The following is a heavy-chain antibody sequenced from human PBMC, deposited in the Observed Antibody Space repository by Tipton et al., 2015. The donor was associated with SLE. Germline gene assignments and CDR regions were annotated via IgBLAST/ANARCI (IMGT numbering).Heavy chain of an antibody. J-gene: IGHJ4*02. CDR1: GFTFSNAW. Sequence: LRLSCAASGFTFSNAWMSWVRQAPGKGLEWIGSIYHSGRTYYNPSLKSRVTISVDTSKNQFSLKLSCVTAADTAVYYCASLRDSSGYYSGYWGQGTLVTVSS. V-gene: IGHV4-38-2*01. D-gene: IGHD3-22*01. CDR2: IYHSGRT. CDR3: ASLRDSSGYYSGY.